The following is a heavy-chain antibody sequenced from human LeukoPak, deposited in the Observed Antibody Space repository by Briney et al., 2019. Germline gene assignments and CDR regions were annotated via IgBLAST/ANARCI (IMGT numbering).Heavy chain of an antibody. CDR1: GGTFSSYT. J-gene: IGHJ6*02. V-gene: IGHV1-69*04. CDR3: AREEGYSYGFSYGMDV. D-gene: IGHD5-18*01. CDR2: IIPILGIA. Sequence: GASVKVSCKASGGTFSSYTISWVRQAPGQGLEWMGRIIPILGIANYAQKFQGRVTITADKSTSTAYMELSSLRSEDTAVYYCAREEGYSYGFSYGMDVWGQGTTVTVSS.